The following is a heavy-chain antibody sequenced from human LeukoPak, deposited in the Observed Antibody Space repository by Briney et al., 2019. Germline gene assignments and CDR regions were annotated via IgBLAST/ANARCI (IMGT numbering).Heavy chain of an antibody. CDR2: IFPRDSDI. Sequence: GESLKISCKTSGYTLTSYWIGWVRQTPGKGLECMGVIFPRDSDIRYSPSFQGQVTISADKSTNTAYLHWGSLKASDSAMYYCVRSLPGTLLRGYGMDVWGPGTTLTVS. D-gene: IGHD3-10*01. J-gene: IGHJ6*02. CDR3: VRSLPGTLLRGYGMDV. CDR1: GYTLTSYW. V-gene: IGHV5-51*01.